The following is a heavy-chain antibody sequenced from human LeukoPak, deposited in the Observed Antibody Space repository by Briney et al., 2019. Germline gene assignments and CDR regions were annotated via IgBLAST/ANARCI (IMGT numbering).Heavy chain of an antibody. J-gene: IGHJ6*02. V-gene: IGHV4-59*11. CDR3: ARFGVDYDMDV. Sequence: SETLSLTCTVSGGTISGHYWTWIRQPLGKGLEWIGQIHYSGKADYNPSLRSRINISVDMSKNQMSLKVNSVTAADTAVYYCARFGVDYDMDVWGQGTTVTVS. CDR2: IHYSGKA. CDR1: GGTISGHY. D-gene: IGHD3-16*01.